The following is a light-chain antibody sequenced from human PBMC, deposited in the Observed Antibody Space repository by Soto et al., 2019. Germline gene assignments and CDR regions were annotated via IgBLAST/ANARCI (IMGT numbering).Light chain of an antibody. CDR3: QHYNSYSEA. V-gene: IGKV1-5*03. CDR1: QTISSW. CDR2: KAS. Sequence: DIQMTQSPSTLSGTVGDRVTITCRASQTISSWLAWYQQKPGKAPKLLIYKASTLKSGVPSRFSGVGSGTAFTLTSSSLQPDDFATYCCQHYNSYSEAFGQGTKVELK. J-gene: IGKJ1*01.